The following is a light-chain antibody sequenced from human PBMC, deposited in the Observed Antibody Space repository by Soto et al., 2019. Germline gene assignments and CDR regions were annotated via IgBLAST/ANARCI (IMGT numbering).Light chain of an antibody. V-gene: IGLV1-47*01. CDR1: SSNIGSNY. CDR2: SNN. CDR3: AAWDDSLSGPGV. J-gene: IGLJ2*01. Sequence: QSVLTLPPSASGTPGQRVTISCSGSSSNIGSNYVYCYQQFPGTAPKLLIYSNNQRPSGVPDRFSGSKSGTSASLAISGLRSEDEADYYCAAWDDSLSGPGVFGGGTKLTVL.